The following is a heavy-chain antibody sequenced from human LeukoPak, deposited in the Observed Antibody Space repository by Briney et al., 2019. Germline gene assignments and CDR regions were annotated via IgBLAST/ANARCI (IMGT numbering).Heavy chain of an antibody. V-gene: IGHV1-2*02. Sequence: ASVKVSFKASGYTFTGYYMHWVRQAPGQGLEWMGWINPNSGGTNYAQKFQGRVTMTRDTSISTAYMELSRLRSDDTAVYYCAREVSSNIRFPEALDYWGQGTLVTVSS. J-gene: IGHJ4*02. CDR1: GYTFTGYY. D-gene: IGHD3-3*01. CDR2: INPNSGGT. CDR3: AREVSSNIRFPEALDY.